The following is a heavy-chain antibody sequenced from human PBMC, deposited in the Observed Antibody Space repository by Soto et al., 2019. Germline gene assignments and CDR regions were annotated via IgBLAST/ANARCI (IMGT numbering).Heavy chain of an antibody. CDR1: GGSISSSSYY. CDR3: ARVHWNRRITMVRGVIIWFDP. CDR2: IYYSGST. J-gene: IGHJ5*02. Sequence: SETLSLTCTVSGGSISSSSYYWGWIRQPPGKGLEWIGSIYYSGSTYYDPSLKSRVTISVDTSKNQFSLKLSSVTAADTAVYYCARVHWNRRITMVRGVIIWFDPWGQGTLVTVSS. D-gene: IGHD3-10*01. V-gene: IGHV4-39*01.